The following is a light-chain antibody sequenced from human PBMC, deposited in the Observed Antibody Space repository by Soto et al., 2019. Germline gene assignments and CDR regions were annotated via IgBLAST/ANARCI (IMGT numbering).Light chain of an antibody. CDR3: SAYTHSNTVI. CDR2: EVI. V-gene: IGLV2-14*03. CDR1: SSDVAAYNF. J-gene: IGLJ2*01. Sequence: QSALTQPASVSGSPGQSITISCTGTSSDVAAYNFVSWYQQHPGEVPKLMIYEVIKRPSGISDRFSGSKSGNMASLTISGLQAEDEADYYCSAYTHSNTVIFGGGTKLTVL.